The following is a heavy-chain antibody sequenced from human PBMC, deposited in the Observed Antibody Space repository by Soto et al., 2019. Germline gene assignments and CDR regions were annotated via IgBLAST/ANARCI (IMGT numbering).Heavy chain of an antibody. CDR1: GFTFSDYY. Sequence: GGSLRLSCAASGFTFSDYYMNWIRQAPGKGLEWISYISGGGGSTIYYADSVKGRFTISRDNAKKSLYLQMNGLRGEDTAVYFCARARGYYDSSGYDFWGQGTLVTVSS. J-gene: IGHJ4*02. D-gene: IGHD3-22*01. CDR2: ISGGGGSTI. CDR3: ARARGYYDSSGYDF. V-gene: IGHV3-11*01.